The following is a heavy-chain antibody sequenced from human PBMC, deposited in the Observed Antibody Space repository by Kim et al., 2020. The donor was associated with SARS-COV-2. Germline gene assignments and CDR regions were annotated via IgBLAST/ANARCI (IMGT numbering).Heavy chain of an antibody. V-gene: IGHV1-69*13. D-gene: IGHD5-18*01. CDR2: IIPIFGTA. CDR3: ARDEDTAMVLDY. CDR1: GGTFSSYA. Sequence: SVKVSCKASGGTFSSYAISWVRQAPGQGLEWMGGIIPIFGTANYAQKFQGRVTITADESTSTAYMELSSLRSEDTAVYYCARDEDTAMVLDYWGQGTLVTVSS. J-gene: IGHJ4*02.